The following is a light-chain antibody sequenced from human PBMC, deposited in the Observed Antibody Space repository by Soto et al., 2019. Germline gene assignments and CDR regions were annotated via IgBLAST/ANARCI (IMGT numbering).Light chain of an antibody. V-gene: IGKV1-33*01. CDR2: DAS. Sequence: DIQMTQSPSSLSASVGDRVTITCQASQDISNYLNWYQQKPGKAPKLLIYDASNLETGVPSRFSGSGSGTEYSLTISSLQPEDNGTYYCQQYENLPLTFGGGTKVDIK. CDR1: QDISNY. J-gene: IGKJ4*01. CDR3: QQYENLPLT.